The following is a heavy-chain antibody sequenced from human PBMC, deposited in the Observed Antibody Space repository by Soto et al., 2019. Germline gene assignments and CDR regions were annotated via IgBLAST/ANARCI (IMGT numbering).Heavy chain of an antibody. J-gene: IGHJ4*02. Sequence: GGSLRLSCAASGVPFNTFTMHWVRQTPGKGLEWVAVISYDGTNKYYADSVKGRFTISRDNSKNTLYLQMNSLRAEDTAMYYCARGDYDFWSGYLNYFDCWGQGTLVTVSS. D-gene: IGHD3-3*01. CDR1: GVPFNTFT. CDR2: ISYDGTNK. CDR3: ARGDYDFWSGYLNYFDC. V-gene: IGHV3-30-3*01.